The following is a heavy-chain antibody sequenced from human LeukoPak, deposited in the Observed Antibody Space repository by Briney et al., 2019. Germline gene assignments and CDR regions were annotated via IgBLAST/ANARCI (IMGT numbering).Heavy chain of an antibody. CDR3: ARVSSQVVGATRY. CDR1: GYTFTGYY. CDR2: INPSSGGT. J-gene: IGHJ4*02. V-gene: IGHV1-2*02. D-gene: IGHD1-26*01. Sequence: ASVKVSCKASGYTFTGYYMHWVRQAPGQGLEWMGWINPSSGGTNYAQKFQGRVTMTRDTSISTAYMELSRLRSDDTAVYYCARVSSQVVGATRYWGQGTLVTVSS.